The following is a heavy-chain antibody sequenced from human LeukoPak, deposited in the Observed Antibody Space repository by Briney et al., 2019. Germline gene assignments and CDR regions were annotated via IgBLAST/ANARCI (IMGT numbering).Heavy chain of an antibody. V-gene: IGHV4-59*01. D-gene: IGHD1-20*01. Sequence: PSETLSLTCTVSGGSISSYYWSWIRQPPGKGLEWIGYIYSSGSTNYNPSLKSRVTISVDTSKNQFSLKLSSVTAADTAVYYCARAEGYNWNYFDYWGQGTLVTVSS. CDR3: ARAEGYNWNYFDY. CDR2: IYSSGST. CDR1: GGSISSYY. J-gene: IGHJ4*02.